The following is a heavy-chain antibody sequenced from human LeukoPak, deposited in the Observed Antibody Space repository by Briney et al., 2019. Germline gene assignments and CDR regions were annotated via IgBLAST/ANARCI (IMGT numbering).Heavy chain of an antibody. CDR1: GGTFSSYA. J-gene: IGHJ6*03. CDR2: IIPIFGTA. CDR3: AIKYCSGGSCYNYYYYMDV. V-gene: IGHV1-69*05. D-gene: IGHD2-15*01. Sequence: SVKVSCKASGGTFSSYAISWVRQAPGQGLEWMGGIIPIFGTANYAQKFQGRVTITTDESTSTAYMELSSLRSEDTAVYYCAIKYCSGGSCYNYYYYMDVWGKGTTATVSS.